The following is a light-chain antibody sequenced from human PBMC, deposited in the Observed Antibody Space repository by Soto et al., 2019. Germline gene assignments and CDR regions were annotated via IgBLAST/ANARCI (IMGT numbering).Light chain of an antibody. CDR2: GAS. CDR1: ESVSSS. CDR3: QQYKDWPPVT. Sequence: EIVLTQSPATLSVSPGERVTLSCRASESVSSSLAWYQHKPGQPPRLLIYGASTRATDIPARFSGSVSWTQFTLTISSLQSEDFAVYYCQQYKDWPPVTFGPGTKVEIK. J-gene: IGKJ3*01. V-gene: IGKV3-15*01.